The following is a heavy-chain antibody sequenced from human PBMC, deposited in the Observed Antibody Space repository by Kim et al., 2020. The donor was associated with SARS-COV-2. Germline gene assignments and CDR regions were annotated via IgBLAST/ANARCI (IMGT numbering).Heavy chain of an antibody. CDR3: AKEISSGWFNYYYYGMDV. CDR1: GFTFSSYG. D-gene: IGHD6-19*01. CDR2: ISYDGSNK. J-gene: IGHJ6*02. V-gene: IGHV3-30*18. Sequence: GGSLRLSCAASGFTFSSYGMHWVRQAPGKGLEWVAVISYDGSNKYYADSVKGRFTISRGNSKNTLYLQMNSLRAEDTAVYYCAKEISSGWFNYYYYGMDVWGQGTTVTVSS.